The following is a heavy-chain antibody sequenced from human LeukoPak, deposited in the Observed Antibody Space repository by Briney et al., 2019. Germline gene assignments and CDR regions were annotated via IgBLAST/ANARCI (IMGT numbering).Heavy chain of an antibody. J-gene: IGHJ4*02. CDR1: GGSISSYY. CDR2: IYYSGSS. D-gene: IGHD6-19*01. CDR3: ARRLAVAPFDY. V-gene: IGHV4-59*08. Sequence: SETLSLTCTVSGGSISSYYWSWIRQPPGKGLEWIGYIYYSGSSNYNPSLKSRVTISVDTSKNQFSLKLSSVTAADTAVYYCARRLAVAPFDYWGQGTLVTVSS.